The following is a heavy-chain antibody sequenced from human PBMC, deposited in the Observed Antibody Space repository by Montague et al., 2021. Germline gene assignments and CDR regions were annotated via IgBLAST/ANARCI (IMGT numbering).Heavy chain of an antibody. J-gene: IGHJ6*03. CDR1: RSLINSDYY. CDR2: VSHGGRT. V-gene: IGHV4-38-2*02. CDR3: ASERDRYYYMDS. Sequence: SETLSLTCTVSRSLINSDYYWGWLRQPPGKGLELMGSVSHGGRTYYHPSLKSLVTISVDSSNNHFSLKLSSVTAADTAMYYCASERDRYYYMDSWGKGTTITVSS.